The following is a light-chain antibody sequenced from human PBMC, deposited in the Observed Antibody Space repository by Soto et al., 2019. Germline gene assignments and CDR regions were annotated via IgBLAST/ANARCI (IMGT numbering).Light chain of an antibody. V-gene: IGKV1-13*02. CDR2: AAS. J-gene: IGKJ5*01. CDR1: QGIGRS. Sequence: AIQLAQSPSSLSASVGDRVTVTCRASQGIGRSVAWYQQKSGNPPKLLISAASTLESGVPSRFTGGGFGTDFTLTISNLQPEDFATYYCQHFNSYPHTFGQGTRLEI. CDR3: QHFNSYPHT.